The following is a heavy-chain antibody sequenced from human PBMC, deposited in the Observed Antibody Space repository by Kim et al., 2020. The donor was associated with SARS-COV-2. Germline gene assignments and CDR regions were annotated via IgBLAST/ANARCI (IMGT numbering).Heavy chain of an antibody. D-gene: IGHD5-12*01. CDR2: ISYDGSDK. CDR1: GFSFSSYG. Sequence: GGSLRLSCAASGFSFSSYGMHWVRQAPGKGLEWVAFISYDGSDKFYADSVKGRFTTSRDNSNNTLSLQTNSLRAEDTAVFYCARGPVDPKDGWYFDVWGR. V-gene: IGHV3-33*01. CDR3: ARGPVDPKDGWYFDV. J-gene: IGHJ2*01.